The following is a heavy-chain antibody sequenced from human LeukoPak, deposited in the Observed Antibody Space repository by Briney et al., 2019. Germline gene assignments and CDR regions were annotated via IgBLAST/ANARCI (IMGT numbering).Heavy chain of an antibody. CDR2: IKLDGSET. J-gene: IGHJ4*02. D-gene: IGHD5-18*01. Sequence: GGSLRLSCAASGFTFSSYWMSWVRQAPGKGLEWVANIKLDGSETNYVDSVKGRFTISRDNAKTSLFLQMNSLRAEDTAVYYCARGYSYVFYWGQGTLVSVSS. V-gene: IGHV3-7*04. CDR1: GFTFSSYW. CDR3: ARGYSYVFY.